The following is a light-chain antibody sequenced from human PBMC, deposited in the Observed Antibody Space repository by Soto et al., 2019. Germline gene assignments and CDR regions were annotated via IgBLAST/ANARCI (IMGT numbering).Light chain of an antibody. CDR3: QQYGSSPLT. CDR2: GAS. V-gene: IGKV3-20*01. Sequence: EIVLTQSPGTLSLSPGERATLSCRASQSVSNNYLAWYQQKPGQAPRLLIYGASRRATGIPDRFSGSGSGTDFTLTISRLEPEHFAVYSCQQYGSSPLTFGGGTKVEIK. J-gene: IGKJ4*01. CDR1: QSVSNNY.